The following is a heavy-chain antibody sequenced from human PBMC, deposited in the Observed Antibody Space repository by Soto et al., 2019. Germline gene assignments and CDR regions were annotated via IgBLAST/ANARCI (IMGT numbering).Heavy chain of an antibody. Sequence: QVQLVQSGAEVKKPGSSVKVSCKASGGTFSSYAISWVRQAPGQGLEWMGGIIPIFGTANYAQKFQGRVTITADESTSTAYMELSSLRSEDTAVYYCAREWRGLTGTAPIYNWFDPWGQGTLVTVSS. CDR3: AREWRGLTGTAPIYNWFDP. J-gene: IGHJ5*02. CDR1: GGTFSSYA. CDR2: IIPIFGTA. V-gene: IGHV1-69*01. D-gene: IGHD1-20*01.